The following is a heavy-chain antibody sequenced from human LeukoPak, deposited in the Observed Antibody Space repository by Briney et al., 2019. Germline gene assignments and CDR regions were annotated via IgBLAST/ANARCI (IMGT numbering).Heavy chain of an antibody. CDR1: GYTFTSYG. D-gene: IGHD2-2*02. V-gene: IGHV1-18*01. J-gene: IGHJ4*02. Sequence: ASVKVSCKASGYTFTSYGISWVRQAPGQGLEWMGWISAYNGNTNYAQKLQGRVTMTTDTSTSTAYMELRSLRSDDTAVYYCARDRVRYCSSTSCYSSFDYGGQGTLVTVSS. CDR3: ARDRVRYCSSTSCYSSFDY. CDR2: ISAYNGNT.